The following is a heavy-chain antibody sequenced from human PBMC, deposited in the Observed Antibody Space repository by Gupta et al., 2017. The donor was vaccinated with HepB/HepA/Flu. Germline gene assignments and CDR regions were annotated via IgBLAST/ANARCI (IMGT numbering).Heavy chain of an antibody. Sequence: QVQLVESGGGLVKPGGSLRLSCAASGFTFSDYYMSWIRQAPGKGLEWVSYISSSGSTIYYADSVKGRFTISRDNAKNSLYLQMNSLRAEDTAVYYCARDGCYMEYRSSCYYYGMDVWGQGTTVTVSS. V-gene: IGHV3-11*01. J-gene: IGHJ6*02. CDR2: ISSSGSTI. CDR3: ARDGCYMEYRSSCYYYGMDV. CDR1: GFTFSDYY. D-gene: IGHD6-6*01.